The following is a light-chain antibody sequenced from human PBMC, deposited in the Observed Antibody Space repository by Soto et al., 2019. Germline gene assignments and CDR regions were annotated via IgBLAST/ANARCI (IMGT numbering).Light chain of an antibody. CDR3: SSYTRSSTLI. Sequence: QSALTQPASVSGSPGQSITISCAGTSSDVADYKYVSWYQQHPGKAPKLIIYEVSNRPSGVSNRFSGSKSGYTASLTISGLRAEDEGDYYCSSYTRSSTLIFGGGTKVTVL. CDR1: SSDVADYKY. J-gene: IGLJ2*01. CDR2: EVS. V-gene: IGLV2-14*01.